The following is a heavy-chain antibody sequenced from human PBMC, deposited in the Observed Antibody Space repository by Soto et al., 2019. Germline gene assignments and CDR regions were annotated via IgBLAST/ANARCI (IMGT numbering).Heavy chain of an antibody. V-gene: IGHV3-33*01. CDR1: GFTFNTYG. CDR3: ARARGYTYGPPTY. D-gene: IGHD5-18*01. CDR2: IWYDGSLK. J-gene: IGHJ4*02. Sequence: GGSLRLSCAASGFTFNTYGMHWVRQAPGKGLEWVAVIWYDGSLKYYADSVKGRFAISRDNSKNTLYLQINSLRAEDTAVYYCARARGYTYGPPTYWGQGTLVTVSS.